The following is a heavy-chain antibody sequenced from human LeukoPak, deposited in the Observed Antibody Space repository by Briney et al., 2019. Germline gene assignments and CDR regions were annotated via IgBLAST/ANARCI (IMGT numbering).Heavy chain of an antibody. Sequence: GGSLRLSCAVSGFTFSNYWMSWVRQTPGKGLEWVANIKQDGSEEHYVDSVKGRFTISRDNGKSSLYLQMNSLRAEDTAVYYCARDRFCITTSCYFRPYYFDYWGQGALVTVSS. V-gene: IGHV3-7*01. CDR1: GFTFSNYW. D-gene: IGHD2-2*01. CDR3: ARDRFCITTSCYFRPYYFDY. CDR2: IKQDGSEE. J-gene: IGHJ4*02.